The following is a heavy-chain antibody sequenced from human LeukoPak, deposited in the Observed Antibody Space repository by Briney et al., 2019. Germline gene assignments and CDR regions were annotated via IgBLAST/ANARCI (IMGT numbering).Heavy chain of an antibody. J-gene: IGHJ3*02. Sequence: ASVKVSCKASGYTFTSYGISWVRQALGQGLEWMGWISAYNGNTNYAQKLQGRVTMTTDTSTSTAYMELRSLRSDDTTVYYCARAGTPYDYGGPRDAFDIWGQGTMVTVSS. V-gene: IGHV1-18*01. CDR2: ISAYNGNT. CDR1: GYTFTSYG. CDR3: ARAGTPYDYGGPRDAFDI. D-gene: IGHD4-23*01.